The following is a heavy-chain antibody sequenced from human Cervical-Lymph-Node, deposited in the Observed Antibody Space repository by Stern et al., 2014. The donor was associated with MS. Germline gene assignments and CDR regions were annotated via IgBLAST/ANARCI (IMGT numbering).Heavy chain of an antibody. Sequence: EVQLLESGGGLVQPGGSLRLSCAASGFNFDDYALHWVRPAPGKGLAWVSGITWNSGCIGQADSVKGRFTISRDNAKNSLYLQMNSLRGDDTALYYCAKIGIVGGAWRPRDRHRDPFDIWGQGTMVTVSS. CDR2: ITWNSGCI. J-gene: IGHJ3*02. CDR3: AKIGIVGGAWRPRDRHRDPFDI. CDR1: GFNFDDYA. V-gene: IGHV3-9*01. D-gene: IGHD1-26*01.